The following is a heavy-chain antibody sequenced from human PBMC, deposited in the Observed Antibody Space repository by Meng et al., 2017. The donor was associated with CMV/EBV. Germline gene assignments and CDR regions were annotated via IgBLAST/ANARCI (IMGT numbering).Heavy chain of an antibody. D-gene: IGHD2-2*02. V-gene: IGHV3-74*01. J-gene: IGHJ3*02. Sequence: GESLKISCAASGFTFSSYWMHWVRQAPGKGLVWVSRINSDGSSTSYADSVKGRFTISRDNAKNTLYLQMNSLRAEDTAVYYCARVGLLYLGQDAFDIWGQGTMVTVSS. CDR1: GFTFSSYW. CDR3: ARVGLLYLGQDAFDI. CDR2: INSDGSST.